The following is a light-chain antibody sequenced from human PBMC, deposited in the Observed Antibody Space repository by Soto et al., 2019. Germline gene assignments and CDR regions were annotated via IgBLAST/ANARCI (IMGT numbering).Light chain of an antibody. J-gene: IGLJ3*02. Sequence: QSVLTQPPSASGSPGQSVTISCTGSTSDVGGYKYVSWYQQHPGKAPKLMIFEVNKRPSGVPNRFSGSKSGNTASLTVSGLQSEDEASYYCSSFAGANIWVFGGGTKLTVL. CDR1: TSDVGGYKY. CDR3: SSFAGANIWV. V-gene: IGLV2-8*01. CDR2: EVN.